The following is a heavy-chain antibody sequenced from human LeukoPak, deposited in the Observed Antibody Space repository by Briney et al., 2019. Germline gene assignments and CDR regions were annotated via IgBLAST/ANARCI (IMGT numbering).Heavy chain of an antibody. J-gene: IGHJ6*02. D-gene: IGHD4-17*01. Sequence: SRTLSLTCAVSGGSISSGGFYWGCLPPPPGKGLEWVGEINHSGSTNYNPSLKSRVPISVDTSKNQFSLKLSSVTAADTAVYYCARGTVTWDYYGMDVWGQGTTVTVSS. CDR2: INHSGST. CDR3: ARGTVTWDYYGMDV. V-gene: IGHV4-39*07. CDR1: GGSISSGGFY.